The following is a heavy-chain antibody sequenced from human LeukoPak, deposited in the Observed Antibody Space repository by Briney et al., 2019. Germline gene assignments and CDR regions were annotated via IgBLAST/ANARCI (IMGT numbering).Heavy chain of an antibody. CDR1: GFTVSSNY. J-gene: IGHJ6*02. CDR3: ASPGAAASPYYYYYGMDV. V-gene: IGHV3-53*01. Sequence: PGGSLRLSCAASGFTVSSNYMSWVRQAPGKGLEWVSVIYSGGSTYYADSVKGRFTISRDNSKNTLYLQMNSLRAEDTAVYYCASPGAAASPYYYYYGMDVWGQGTTVTVSS. D-gene: IGHD6-13*01. CDR2: IYSGGST.